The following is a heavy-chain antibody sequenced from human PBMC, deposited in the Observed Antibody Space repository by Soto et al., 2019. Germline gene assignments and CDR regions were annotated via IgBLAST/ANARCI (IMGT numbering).Heavy chain of an antibody. CDR3: ARSIDP. V-gene: IGHV4-31*03. CDR1: GGSIISGGYY. Sequence: QVQLQESGPGLVKPSQTLSLTCTVSGGSIISGGYYWRWIRQHPGKGMEGIGYIYYSGFTYYNPSLKSRVTISVDTSKNPFSLKLSSVTAADTAVYYCARSIDPWGQGTLVTVSS. J-gene: IGHJ5*02. CDR2: IYYSGFT.